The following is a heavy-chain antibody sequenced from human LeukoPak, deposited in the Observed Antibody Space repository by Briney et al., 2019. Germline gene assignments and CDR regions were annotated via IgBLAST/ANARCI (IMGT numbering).Heavy chain of an antibody. V-gene: IGHV3-30*02. J-gene: IGHJ4*02. CDR1: GFTFISYS. Sequence: GGSLRLSCAASGFTFISYSIHWVRQAPGKGLEWVAFIRYDGSNKYYADSVKGRFTISRDNSKNTLYLQMNSLRAEDTAVYYCARGPSGYDSIFDYWGQGTLVTVSS. D-gene: IGHD5-12*01. CDR3: ARGPSGYDSIFDY. CDR2: IRYDGSNK.